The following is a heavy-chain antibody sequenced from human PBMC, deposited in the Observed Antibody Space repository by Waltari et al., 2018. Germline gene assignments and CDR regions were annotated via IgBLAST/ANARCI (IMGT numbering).Heavy chain of an antibody. J-gene: IGHJ4*02. D-gene: IGHD3-16*01. V-gene: IGHV3-15*01. Sequence: EVQLVESGGGLVTPGGSLRLSCAASVFTFSNAWMSWVLQAPGKGVEWVGRINSKTDGWTTDYAAPVKCRFTISRDDSKNTLYLQINSLKTEDTAGYYCTTVTGSLGENYWGQGTLVTVSS. CDR2: INSKTDGWTT. CDR3: TTVTGSLGENY. CDR1: VFTFSNAW.